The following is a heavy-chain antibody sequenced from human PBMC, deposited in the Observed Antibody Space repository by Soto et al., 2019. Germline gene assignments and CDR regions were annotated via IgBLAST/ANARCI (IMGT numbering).Heavy chain of an antibody. Sequence: AGGSLRFSCAASGFTFSSYAMSWVRQPPGKGLEWVSAISGSGGSTYYADSVKGRFTISRDNSKNTLYLQMKSLRDEDTAIYYCAKGVFGSSGAPNWFDPWGQGTLVTVSS. CDR1: GFTFSSYA. CDR3: AKGVFGSSGAPNWFDP. V-gene: IGHV3-23*01. CDR2: ISGSGGST. J-gene: IGHJ5*01. D-gene: IGHD3-22*01.